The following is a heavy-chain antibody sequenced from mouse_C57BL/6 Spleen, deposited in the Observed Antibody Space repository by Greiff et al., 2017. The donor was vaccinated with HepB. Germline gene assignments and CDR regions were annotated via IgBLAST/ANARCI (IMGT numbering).Heavy chain of an antibody. J-gene: IGHJ3*01. V-gene: IGHV1-22*01. CDR1: GYTFTDYN. CDR3: AREGYYYGSSYERFAY. Sequence: EVQLQQSGPELVKPGASVKMSCKASGYTFTDYNMHWVKQSHGKSLEWIGYINPNNGGTSYNQKFKGKATLTVNKSSSTAYMELRSLTSEDSAVYYCAREGYYYGSSYERFAYWGQGTLVTVSA. D-gene: IGHD1-1*01. CDR2: INPNNGGT.